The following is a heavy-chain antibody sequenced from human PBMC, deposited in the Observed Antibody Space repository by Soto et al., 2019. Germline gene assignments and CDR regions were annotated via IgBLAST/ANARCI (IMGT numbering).Heavy chain of an antibody. V-gene: IGHV4-39*01. D-gene: IGHD4-17*01. CDR2: INYSGST. Sequence: QLQLQESGPGLVKPSETLSLTCSVSGDSISSSSYYWGWIRQPPGKGLEWIGTINYSGSTYYNPSLKSRVSTSVESPKERFSLKVSSMTAADTAVYYCASLYGDCGPYWCQGILVSVSA. J-gene: IGHJ4*02. CDR3: ASLYGDCGPY. CDR1: GDSISSSSYY.